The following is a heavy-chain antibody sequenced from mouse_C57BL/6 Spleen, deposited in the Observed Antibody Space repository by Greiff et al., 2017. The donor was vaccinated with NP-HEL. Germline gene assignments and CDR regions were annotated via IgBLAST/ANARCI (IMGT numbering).Heavy chain of an antibody. CDR1: GYTFTSYW. V-gene: IGHV1-69*01. Sequence: QVQLQQPGAELVMPGASVKLSCKASGYTFTSYWMHWVKQRPGQGLEWIGEIDPSDSYTNYNQKFKGKSTLTVDKSSSTAYMQLSSLTSEDSAVYYCARNYYGGSYPFAYWGQVTLVTVSA. CDR3: ARNYYGGSYPFAY. CDR2: IDPSDSYT. J-gene: IGHJ3*01. D-gene: IGHD1-1*01.